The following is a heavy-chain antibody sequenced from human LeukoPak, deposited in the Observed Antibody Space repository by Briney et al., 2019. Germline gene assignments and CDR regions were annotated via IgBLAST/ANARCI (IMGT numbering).Heavy chain of an antibody. V-gene: IGHV3-11*04. CDR1: GFTFSDYY. CDR2: ISSRGSTI. Sequence: GGSLRLSCAASGFTFSDYYMSWIRQAPGKGLQWLSYISSRGSTIYYADSVKGRFTISRDNAKNLVYLQMNSLRVEDTAVYYCATDRGGGYFDYWVQGTLVTVSS. D-gene: IGHD3-10*01. CDR3: ATDRGGGYFDY. J-gene: IGHJ4*02.